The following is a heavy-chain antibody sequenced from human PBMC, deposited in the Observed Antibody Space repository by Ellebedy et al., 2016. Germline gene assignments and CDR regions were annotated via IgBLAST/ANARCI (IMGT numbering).Heavy chain of an antibody. Sequence: GGSLRLSCAASGFTFSSYSMNWVRQAPGKGLEWVSSISSSSSYIYYADSVKGRFTISRDNAKNSLYLQMNSLRAEDTAVYYCARANLMSGSGWFKRYYYYGMDVWGQGTTVTVSS. CDR1: GFTFSSYS. V-gene: IGHV3-21*01. D-gene: IGHD6-19*01. CDR3: ARANLMSGSGWFKRYYYYGMDV. J-gene: IGHJ6*02. CDR2: ISSSSSYI.